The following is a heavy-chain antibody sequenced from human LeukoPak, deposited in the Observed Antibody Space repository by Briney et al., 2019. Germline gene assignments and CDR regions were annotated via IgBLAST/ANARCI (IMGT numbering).Heavy chain of an antibody. Sequence: PGGSLRLSCAASGFTFSSYWMNWVRQAPGKGLEWVANIKEDGSKEYYVDSVKGRFTISRDNARNSLYLQMNSLRAEDTAVYYCVYRMDVWGQGTTVTVSS. CDR3: VYRMDV. CDR1: GFTFSSYW. J-gene: IGHJ6*02. CDR2: IKEDGSKE. V-gene: IGHV3-7*01.